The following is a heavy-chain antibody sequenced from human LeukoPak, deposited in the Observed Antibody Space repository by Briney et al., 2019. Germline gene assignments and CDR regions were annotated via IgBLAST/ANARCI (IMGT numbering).Heavy chain of an antibody. V-gene: IGHV4-59*08. D-gene: IGHD4-17*01. Sequence: SETLSLTCTVSGGSISTYYWSWIRQPPGKGLEWIGYIYYSGSTYYNPSLKSRVTISVDTSKNQFSLKLSSVTAADTAVYYCARVAPDDYGDYGPHWYFDLWGRGTLVTVSS. CDR3: ARVAPDDYGDYGPHWYFDL. CDR2: IYYSGST. J-gene: IGHJ2*01. CDR1: GGSISTYY.